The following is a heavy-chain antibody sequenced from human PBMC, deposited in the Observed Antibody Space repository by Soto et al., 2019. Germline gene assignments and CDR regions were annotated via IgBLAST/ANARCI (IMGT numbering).Heavy chain of an antibody. D-gene: IGHD3-22*01. V-gene: IGHV3-30-3*01. J-gene: IGHJ4*02. CDR3: ARDREYYYDSSGYYAIDY. Sequence: QVQLVESGGGVVQPGRSLRLSCAASGFTFSSYAMHWVRQAPGKGLEWVAVISYDGSNKYYADSVKGRFTISRDNSKNTLYLQMNSLRAEDTAVYYCARDREYYYDSSGYYAIDYWGQGTLVTVSS. CDR1: GFTFSSYA. CDR2: ISYDGSNK.